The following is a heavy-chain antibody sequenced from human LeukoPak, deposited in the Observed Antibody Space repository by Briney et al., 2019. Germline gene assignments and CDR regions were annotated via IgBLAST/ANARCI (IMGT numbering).Heavy chain of an antibody. J-gene: IGHJ3*02. CDR1: GFTFSSYG. CDR2: IRYDGSNK. CDR3: ARRYCSSTSCYPGAFDI. Sequence: PGGSLRLSCAASGFTFSSYGMHWVRQAPGKGLEWVAFIRYDGSNKYYADSVKGRFTISRDNSKNTLYLQMNSLRAEDTAVYYCARRYCSSTSCYPGAFDIWGQGTMVTVSS. V-gene: IGHV3-30*02. D-gene: IGHD2-2*01.